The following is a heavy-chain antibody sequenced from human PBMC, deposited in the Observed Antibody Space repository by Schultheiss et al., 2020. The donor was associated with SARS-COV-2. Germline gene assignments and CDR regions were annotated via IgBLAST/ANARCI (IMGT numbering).Heavy chain of an antibody. CDR2: INHSGST. CDR1: GDSISSGDHY. J-gene: IGHJ4*02. CDR3: ARGRAPRDGYRN. Sequence: SETLSLTCTVAGDSISSGDHYWGWIRQPPGKGLEWIGEINHSGSTNYNPSLKSRVTISVDTSKNQFSLKLSSVTAADTAVYYCARGRAPRDGYRNWGQGTLVTVSS. V-gene: IGHV4-39*07. D-gene: IGHD5-24*01.